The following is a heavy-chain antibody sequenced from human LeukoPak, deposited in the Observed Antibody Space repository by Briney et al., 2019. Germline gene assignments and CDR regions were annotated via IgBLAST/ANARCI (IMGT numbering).Heavy chain of an antibody. D-gene: IGHD1-26*01. V-gene: IGHV1-69*05. CDR1: GGTFSSYA. Sequence: SVKVSCKALGGTFSSYAISWVRQAPGQGLEWMGRIIPIFGTANYAQKFQGRVTITTDESTSTAYMELSSLRSEDTAVYYCARAKRRSYDYFDYWGQGTLVTVSS. CDR2: IIPIFGTA. J-gene: IGHJ4*02. CDR3: ARAKRRSYDYFDY.